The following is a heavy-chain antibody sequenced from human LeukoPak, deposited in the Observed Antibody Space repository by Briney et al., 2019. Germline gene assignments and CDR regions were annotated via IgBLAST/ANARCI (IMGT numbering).Heavy chain of an antibody. J-gene: IGHJ4*02. CDR2: ISNSGDNT. D-gene: IGHD6-6*01. CDR3: TKTGARYSASSNFDS. Sequence: GGSLRLSCAASGFPFTTYAMNWVRHPPGKALVWVSVISNSGDNTFYADAVRGRFTISRDNSKNTFCLQMNSLRAEDTAMYYCTKTGARYSASSNFDSWGQGALVTVSS. CDR1: GFPFTTYA. V-gene: IGHV3-23*01.